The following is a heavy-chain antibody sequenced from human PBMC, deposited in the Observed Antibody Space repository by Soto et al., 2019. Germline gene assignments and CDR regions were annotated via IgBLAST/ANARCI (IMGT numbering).Heavy chain of an antibody. CDR1: GGTFSSYA. J-gene: IGHJ5*02. CDR2: IIPIFGTA. V-gene: IGHV1-69*01. D-gene: IGHD6-6*01. Sequence: VKVSCKASGGTFSSYAISWVRQAPGQGLEWMGGIIPIFGTANYAQKFQGRVTITADESTSTAYMELSSLRSEDTAVYYCARSPEKGLRLTQTFDPWGQGTLVTVSS. CDR3: ARSPEKGLRLTQTFDP.